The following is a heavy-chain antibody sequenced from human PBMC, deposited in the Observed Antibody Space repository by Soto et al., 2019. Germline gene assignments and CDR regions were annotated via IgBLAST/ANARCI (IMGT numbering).Heavy chain of an antibody. J-gene: IGHJ3*02. CDR1: GCSISSSSYY. Sequence: PSETLSLTCTVSGCSISSSSYYWGWIRQPPGKGLEWIGSIYYSGSTYYNPSLKSRVTISVDTSKNQFSLKLSSVTAADTAVYYCARQDVGSDAFDIWGQGTMVTVS. D-gene: IGHD1-26*01. CDR3: ARQDVGSDAFDI. V-gene: IGHV4-39*01. CDR2: IYYSGST.